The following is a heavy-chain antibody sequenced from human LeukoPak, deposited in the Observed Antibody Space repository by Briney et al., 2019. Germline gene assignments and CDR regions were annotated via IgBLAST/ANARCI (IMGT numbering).Heavy chain of an antibody. CDR1: GFTFSRYW. CDR3: ARDMDLELPAPSGYSYGMDV. J-gene: IGHJ6*02. Sequence: GGSLRLSCVVSGFTFSRYWMTWGRQAPGTGLEWVANIKHDGSEKYYVDSVKGRFTISRDNAKNSLCLQLNSLRAEDTAVYYCARDMDLELPAPSGYSYGMDVWGQGTTVTVSS. V-gene: IGHV3-7*01. CDR2: IKHDGSEK. D-gene: IGHD3-10*01.